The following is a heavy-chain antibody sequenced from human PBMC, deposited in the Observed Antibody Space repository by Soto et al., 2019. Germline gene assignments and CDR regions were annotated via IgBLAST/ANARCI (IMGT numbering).Heavy chain of an antibody. CDR1: DGSISGYY. V-gene: IGHV4-59*01. CDR2: IFYSGIT. Sequence: SETLSLTCTVSDGSISGYYWSWIRQPPGKGLEWIGYIFYSGITNYNPSLKSRVTISVDTSKNQFSLNLSSVTAADTAVYYCARAGSSNNWYFDYWGQGSLVT. J-gene: IGHJ4*02. CDR3: ARAGSSNNWYFDY. D-gene: IGHD1-1*01.